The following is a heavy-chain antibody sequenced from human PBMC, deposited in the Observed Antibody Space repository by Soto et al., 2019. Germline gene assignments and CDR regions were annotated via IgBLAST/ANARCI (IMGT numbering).Heavy chain of an antibody. Sequence: SETLSLTCTVSGGSISSYYWSWIRQPPGKGLEWIGYIYYSGSTNYNPSLKSRVTISVDTSKNQFSLKLSSVTAADTAVYYCARLHDSRGQGTPVIVSS. J-gene: IGHJ4*02. D-gene: IGHD3-16*01. V-gene: IGHV4-59*08. CDR1: GGSISSYY. CDR3: ARLHDS. CDR2: IYYSGST.